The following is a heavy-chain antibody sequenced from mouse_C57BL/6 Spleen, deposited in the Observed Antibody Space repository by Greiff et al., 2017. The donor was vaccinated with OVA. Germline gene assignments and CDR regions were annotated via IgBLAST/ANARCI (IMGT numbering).Heavy chain of an antibody. D-gene: IGHD4-1*01. Sequence: EVQGVESGGGLVKPGGSLKLSCAASGFTFSSYTMSWVRQTPEKRLEWVATISGGGGNTYYPDSVKGRFTISRDNAKNTLYLQMSSLRSEDTALYYCARRNWDNAWFAYWGQGTLVTVSA. CDR2: ISGGGGNT. CDR1: GFTFSSYT. V-gene: IGHV5-9*01. CDR3: ARRNWDNAWFAY. J-gene: IGHJ3*01.